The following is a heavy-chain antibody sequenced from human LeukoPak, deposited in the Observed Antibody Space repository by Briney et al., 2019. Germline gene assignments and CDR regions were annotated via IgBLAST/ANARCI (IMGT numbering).Heavy chain of an antibody. D-gene: IGHD1-26*01. CDR3: AKVVAGATKGVDY. V-gene: IGHV4-59*08. CDR2: IYYSGST. J-gene: IGHJ4*02. CDR1: GGSISSYY. Sequence: PSETLSLTCTVSGGSISSYYWSWIRQPPGKGLEWIGYIYYSGSTNYNPSLKSRVTISVDTSKNQFSLKLSSVTAADTAVYYCAKVVAGATKGVDYWGQGTLVTVSS.